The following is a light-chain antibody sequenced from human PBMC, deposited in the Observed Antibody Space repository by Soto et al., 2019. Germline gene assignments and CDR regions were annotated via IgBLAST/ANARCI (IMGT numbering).Light chain of an antibody. V-gene: IGKV3-15*01. Sequence: EILLTQSPATLSVSPGERATLSCRASQSVSSTLAWYQQKPGQAPRLLIYDTSNRATGVPARFSGSGSGTEFTLTISSLQSEDFAVYYCQQHSNWPPTFGRGTKVEIK. CDR2: DTS. J-gene: IGKJ1*01. CDR3: QQHSNWPPT. CDR1: QSVSST.